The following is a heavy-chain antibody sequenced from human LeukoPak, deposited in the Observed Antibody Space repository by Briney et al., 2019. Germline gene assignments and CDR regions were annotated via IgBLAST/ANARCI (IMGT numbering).Heavy chain of an antibody. Sequence: GGSLRLSCAASGFTFSSYGMHWVRQAPGKGLEWVAVISYDGSNKYYADSVKGRFTISRDNSKNTLYLQMNSLRAEDTAVYYCARDRANYDSSIYYYYYYGMDVWGQGTTVTVSS. V-gene: IGHV3-30*19. D-gene: IGHD3-22*01. CDR1: GFTFSSYG. CDR2: ISYDGSNK. CDR3: ARDRANYDSSIYYYYYYGMDV. J-gene: IGHJ6*02.